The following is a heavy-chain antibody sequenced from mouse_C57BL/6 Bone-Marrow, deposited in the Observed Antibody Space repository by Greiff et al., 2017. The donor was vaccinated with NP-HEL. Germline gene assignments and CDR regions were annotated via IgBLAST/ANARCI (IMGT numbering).Heavy chain of an antibody. CDR2: IHPNSGST. CDR3: ARPGIYYDYEYFDV. V-gene: IGHV1-64*01. J-gene: IGHJ1*03. D-gene: IGHD2-4*01. CDR1: GYTFTSYW. Sequence: QVQLKQPGAELVKPGASVKLSCKASGYTFTSYWMHWVKQRPGQGLEWIGMIHPNSGSTNYNEKFKSKATLTVDKSSSTAYMQLSSLTSEDSAVYYCARPGIYYDYEYFDVWGTGTTVTVSS.